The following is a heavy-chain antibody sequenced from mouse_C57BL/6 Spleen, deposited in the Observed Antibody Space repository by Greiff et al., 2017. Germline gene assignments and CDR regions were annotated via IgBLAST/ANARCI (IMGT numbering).Heavy chain of an antibody. CDR3: ARWVYYDYDGFDY. V-gene: IGHV1-4*01. CDR2: ITPSSGYT. CDR1: GYTFTSYT. J-gene: IGHJ2*01. Sequence: VQLQQSGAELARPGASVKMSCKASGYTFTSYTLHWVKQRPGQGLEWIGYITPSSGYTKYNQKFKDKATLTADKSSSTSYMQLSSLTSEDSAVYYCARWVYYDYDGFDYWGQGTTLTVSS. D-gene: IGHD2-4*01.